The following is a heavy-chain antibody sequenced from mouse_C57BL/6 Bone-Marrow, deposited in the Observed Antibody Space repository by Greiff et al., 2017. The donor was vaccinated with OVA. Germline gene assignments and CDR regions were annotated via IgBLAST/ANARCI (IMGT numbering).Heavy chain of an antibody. CDR2: ISYDGSN. CDR1: GYSITSGYY. V-gene: IGHV3-6*01. Sequence: EVQLQQSGPGLVKPSQSLSLTCSVTGYSITSGYYWNWIRQFPGNKLEWMGYISYDGSNNYNPSLKNRISITRDTSKNQFFLKLNSVTTEDTATYYCARGPTVVPYYAMDYWGQGTSVTVSS. CDR3: ARGPTVVPYYAMDY. D-gene: IGHD1-1*01. J-gene: IGHJ4*01.